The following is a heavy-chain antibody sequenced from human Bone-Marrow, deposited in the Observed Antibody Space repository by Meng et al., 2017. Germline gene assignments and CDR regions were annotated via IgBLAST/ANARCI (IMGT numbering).Heavy chain of an antibody. J-gene: IGHJ6*02. CDR1: GFTFSSYG. Sequence: GGSLRLSCAASGFTFSSYGMHWVRQASGKGLEWVAVISYDGSNKYYADSVKGRFTISRDNSKNTLYLQMNSLRAEDTAVYYCARNLSSSSWYYYYYGMDVWGQGTTVTVSS. V-gene: IGHV3-30*19. CDR3: ARNLSSSSWYYYYYGMDV. CDR2: ISYDGSNK. D-gene: IGHD6-13*01.